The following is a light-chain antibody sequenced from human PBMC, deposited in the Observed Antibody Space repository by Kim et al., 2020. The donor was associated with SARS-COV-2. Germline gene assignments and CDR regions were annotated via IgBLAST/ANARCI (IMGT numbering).Light chain of an antibody. J-gene: IGLJ2*01. Sequence: LGQKVRITCQGDSLRSYYASWYQQKPGQAPVLVIYGKNNRPSGIPDRFSGSSSGNTASLTITGAQAEDEADYDCNSRDSSGNHPVVFGGGTQLTVL. CDR3: NSRDSSGNHPVV. V-gene: IGLV3-19*01. CDR2: GKN. CDR1: SLRSYY.